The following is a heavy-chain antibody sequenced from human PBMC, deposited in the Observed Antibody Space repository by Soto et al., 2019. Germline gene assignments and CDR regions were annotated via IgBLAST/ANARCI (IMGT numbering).Heavy chain of an antibody. D-gene: IGHD6-13*01. J-gene: IGHJ6*03. Sequence: PGGSLRLSCSASGFTFGDYVMSWFRQAPGKGLEWVGFIRSKAYGGTTEYAASVKGRFTISRDDSKSIAYLQMNSLKTEDAGAYYCTRCVAPPGTNFGYYYYYMDVWGKGTTVTVSS. CDR2: IRSKAYGGTT. CDR1: GFTFGDYV. V-gene: IGHV3-49*03. CDR3: TRCVAPPGTNFGYYYYYMDV.